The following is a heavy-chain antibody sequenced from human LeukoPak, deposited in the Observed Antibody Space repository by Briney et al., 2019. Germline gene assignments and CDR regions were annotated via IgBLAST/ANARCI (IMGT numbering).Heavy chain of an antibody. Sequence: PGGSQRLSCVACGFSFSDYYMSWIRQAPGRGLEWISYISGSGSDLYYADSVKGRFTISRDNANNSLYLQMNSLRAEDTAVYYCARSIGYYYTMDVWGQGTTVTVSS. V-gene: IGHV3-11*01. CDR2: ISGSGSDL. J-gene: IGHJ6*02. D-gene: IGHD3-22*01. CDR1: GFSFSDYY. CDR3: ARSIGYYYTMDV.